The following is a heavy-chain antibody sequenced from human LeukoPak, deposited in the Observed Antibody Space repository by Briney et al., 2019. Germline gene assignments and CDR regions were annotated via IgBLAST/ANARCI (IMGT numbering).Heavy chain of an antibody. CDR1: GYTFTSYY. Sequence: ASVKVSCKASGYTFTSYYMHWVRQAPGQGLEWTGIINPSGGSTSYAQKFQGRVTMTRDTSTSTVYMELSSLRSEDTAVYYCARDFTDLGYYDSSGYSRFDYWGQGTLVTVSS. V-gene: IGHV1-46*01. J-gene: IGHJ4*02. D-gene: IGHD3-22*01. CDR3: ARDFTDLGYYDSSGYSRFDY. CDR2: INPSGGST.